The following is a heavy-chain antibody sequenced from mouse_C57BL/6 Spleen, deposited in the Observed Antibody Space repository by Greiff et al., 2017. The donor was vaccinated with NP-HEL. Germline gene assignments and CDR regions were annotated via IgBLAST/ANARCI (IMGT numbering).Heavy chain of an antibody. CDR2: IYPGDGDT. CDR1: GYAFSSSW. D-gene: IGHD3-2*02. J-gene: IGHJ3*01. V-gene: IGHV1-82*01. CDR3: ARDSSGPSWFAY. Sequence: VQLQQSGPELVKPGASVKISCKASGYAFSSSWMNWVKQRPGKGLEWIGRIYPGDGDTNYNGKFKGKATLTADKSSSTASMQLSSLTSEDSAVYFCARDSSGPSWFAYWGQGTLVTVSA.